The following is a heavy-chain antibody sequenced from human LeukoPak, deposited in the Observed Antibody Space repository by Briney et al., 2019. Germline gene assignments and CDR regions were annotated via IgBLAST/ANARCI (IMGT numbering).Heavy chain of an antibody. Sequence: PGGSLRLSCAASGFTFSSYSMNWVRQAPGKGLEWVSSISSSSSYIYYADSVKGRFTISRDNAKNSLYLQMNSLRAEDTAVYYCARDFNPTVVVPAATPLWFDPWGQGTLVTVSS. CDR1: GFTFSSYS. CDR2: ISSSSSYI. J-gene: IGHJ5*02. CDR3: ARDFNPTVVVPAATPLWFDP. V-gene: IGHV3-21*01. D-gene: IGHD2-2*01.